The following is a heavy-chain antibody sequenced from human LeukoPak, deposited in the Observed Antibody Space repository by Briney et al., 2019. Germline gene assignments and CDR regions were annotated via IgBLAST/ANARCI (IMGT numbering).Heavy chain of an antibody. J-gene: IGHJ6*02. Sequence: GGSLRLSCAASGFTFSSYEMNWVRQAPGKGLEWVSYISSSGSTIYYADSVKGRFTISRDNAKNSLYLQMNSLRAEDTAVYYCARETLGYCSSTSCLGSYTNYYYYGMDVWGQGTTVTVSS. CDR2: ISSSGSTI. V-gene: IGHV3-48*03. CDR1: GFTFSSYE. D-gene: IGHD2-2*01. CDR3: ARETLGYCSSTSCLGSYTNYYYYGMDV.